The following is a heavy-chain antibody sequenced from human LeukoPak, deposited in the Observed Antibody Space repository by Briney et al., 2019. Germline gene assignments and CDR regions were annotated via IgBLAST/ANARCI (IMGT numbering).Heavy chain of an antibody. Sequence: SGGSLRLSCAASGLTVSSTYMSWVRQTPGKGLEWVSVIYSGGSTYYADSVKGRFTISRDNSKNTLYLQTNSLRAEDTAVYYCARDLLEWYFDYWGQGILVTVSS. J-gene: IGHJ4*02. CDR2: IYSGGST. CDR3: ARDLLEWYFDY. V-gene: IGHV3-66*01. CDR1: GLTVSSTY. D-gene: IGHD3-3*01.